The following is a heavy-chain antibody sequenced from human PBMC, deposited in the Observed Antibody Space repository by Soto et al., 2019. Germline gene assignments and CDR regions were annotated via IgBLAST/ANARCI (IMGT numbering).Heavy chain of an antibody. CDR2: IIPIFGTA. CDR1: GGTFSSYA. D-gene: IGHD1-26*01. CDR3: ARDPSTGAHFDY. V-gene: IGHV1-69*13. Sequence: SLKVSCKASGGTFSSYAISWVRQAPGQGLEWMGGIIPIFGTANYAQKFQGRVTITADESTSTAYMELSSLRSEDTAVYYCARDPSTGAHFDYWGQGTLVTVYS. J-gene: IGHJ4*02.